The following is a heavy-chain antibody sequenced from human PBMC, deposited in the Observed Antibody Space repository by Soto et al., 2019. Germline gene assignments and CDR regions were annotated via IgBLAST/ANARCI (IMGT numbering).Heavy chain of an antibody. J-gene: IGHJ3*02. CDR2: IYYSGST. D-gene: IGHD4-17*01. Sequence: QVQLQESGPGLVKPSETMSLTCTVSGGSISSYYWSWIRQPPGKGLEWIGYIYYSGSTNYNPSLKSRVTISVDTSKNQFSLKLSSVTAADTAVYYCASLLWRRGDYVPCAFDIWGQGTMVTVSS. CDR1: GGSISSYY. CDR3: ASLLWRRGDYVPCAFDI. V-gene: IGHV4-59*01.